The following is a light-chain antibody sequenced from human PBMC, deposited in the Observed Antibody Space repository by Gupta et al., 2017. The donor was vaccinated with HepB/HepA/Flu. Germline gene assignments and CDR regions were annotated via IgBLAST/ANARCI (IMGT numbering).Light chain of an antibody. CDR2: RSD. J-gene: IGLJ1*01. Sequence: QSVLPQPPSASGTPGQRVTISCSGSSSNFGSNYVYWYQQLPGTAPKVLIYRSDQRSSGVPDRFSGSKSGTSASLAISGLRAEDEADYYCAAWDDSRSGPVFGTGTKVTVL. V-gene: IGLV1-47*01. CDR1: SSNFGSNY. CDR3: AAWDDSRSGPV.